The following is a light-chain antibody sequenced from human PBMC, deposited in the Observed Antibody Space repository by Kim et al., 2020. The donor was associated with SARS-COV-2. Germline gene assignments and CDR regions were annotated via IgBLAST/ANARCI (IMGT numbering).Light chain of an antibody. CDR2: GAS. CDR1: QSVSSN. Sequence: VSPGERATLSCRASQSVSSNLAWYQQKPGQAPRLLIYGASMRATGIPARFSGSGSGTEFTLTISSLQSEDFAVYYCQQYNNWPLYTFGQGTKLEI. V-gene: IGKV3-15*01. CDR3: QQYNNWPLYT. J-gene: IGKJ2*01.